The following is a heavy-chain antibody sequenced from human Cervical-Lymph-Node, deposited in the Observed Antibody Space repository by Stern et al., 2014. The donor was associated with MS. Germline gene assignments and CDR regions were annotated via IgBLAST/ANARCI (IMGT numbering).Heavy chain of an antibody. CDR3: ARGVTAVTNYVPNWCFDL. CDR1: GGSITNRDY. Sequence: QVQLQESGPGLVKPSETLSLTCTVSGGSITNRDYWGWIRQSPGKGLEWIGSVYYSGITYYRPSLKSRATISIDTSRHQFFLRLISVTATDTAVYFCARGVTAVTNYVPNWCFDLWGRGTLVTVSS. V-gene: IGHV4-39*02. D-gene: IGHD4-11*01. CDR2: VYYSGIT. J-gene: IGHJ2*01.